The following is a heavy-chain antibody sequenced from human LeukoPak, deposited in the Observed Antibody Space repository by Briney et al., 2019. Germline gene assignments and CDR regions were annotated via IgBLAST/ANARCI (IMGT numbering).Heavy chain of an antibody. Sequence: SQTLSLTCTVSGGSISSSGSYWSWLRQHPGKGLEWIGYIYYSGTTYYNPSLKSRVTISVDTSKNQFSLKLFSVTAADTAVYYCAREDYYDSSGYLDYWGQGTLVTVSS. CDR1: GGSISSSGSY. CDR3: AREDYYDSSGYLDY. J-gene: IGHJ4*02. CDR2: IYYSGTT. D-gene: IGHD3-22*01. V-gene: IGHV4-31*03.